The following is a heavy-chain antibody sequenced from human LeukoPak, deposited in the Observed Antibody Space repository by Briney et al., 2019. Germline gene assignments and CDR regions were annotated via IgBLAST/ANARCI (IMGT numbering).Heavy chain of an antibody. CDR1: GGTFSNYA. D-gene: IGHD6-19*01. CDR2: IIPIFGTA. Sequence: ASVKVSCKASGGTFSNYAISWVRQAPVQGLEWMGAIIPIFGTANYAQKFQGRVTITADESTSTAYMELSSLRSEDTAVYYCARILSSSWYEYFHHWGQGTLVTVSS. CDR3: ARILSSSWYEYFHH. J-gene: IGHJ1*01. V-gene: IGHV1-69*13.